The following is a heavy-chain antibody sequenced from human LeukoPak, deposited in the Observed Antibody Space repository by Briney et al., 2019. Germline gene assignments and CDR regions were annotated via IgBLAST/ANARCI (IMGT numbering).Heavy chain of an antibody. CDR2: ISGSGGST. CDR3: AKEEWRFGEFPLFMDV. V-gene: IGHV3-23*01. CDR1: GFTFSSYG. J-gene: IGHJ6*03. D-gene: IGHD3-10*01. Sequence: PGGSLRLSCAASGFTFSSYGMSWVRQAPGKGLEWVSAISGSGGSTYYADSVKGRFTISRDNSKNTLYLQMNSLRAEDTAVYYCAKEEWRFGEFPLFMDVWGKGTTVTISS.